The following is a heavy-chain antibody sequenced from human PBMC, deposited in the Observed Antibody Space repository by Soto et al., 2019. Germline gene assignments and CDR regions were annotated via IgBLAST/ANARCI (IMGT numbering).Heavy chain of an antibody. CDR1: GFSFLSYG. J-gene: IGHJ4*02. CDR3: ARHGIHSTDLYYFDY. Sequence: EVHLVESGGGLVKSGGSLRLTCAASGFSFLSYGMSWVRQAPGKGPEWVAFITGASGYIWYADSVKGRFSVSRDNAENSLYLEMSNLRDDDAAVYYCARHGIHSTDLYYFDYWGQGALVAVST. D-gene: IGHD6-13*01. CDR2: ITGASGYI. V-gene: IGHV3-21*01.